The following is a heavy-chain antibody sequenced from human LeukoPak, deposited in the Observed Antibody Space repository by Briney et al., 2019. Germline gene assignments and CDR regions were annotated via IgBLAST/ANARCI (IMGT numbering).Heavy chain of an antibody. CDR1: GFTFSSYG. CDR2: ISYDGSNK. Sequence: PGGSLRLSCAASGFTFSSYGMHWVRQAPGKGLEWVAVISYDGSNKYYADSVKGRFTISRDNSKNTLYLQMNSLRAEDTAVYYCAKDRNVVGATIIFDYWGQGTLVTVSS. D-gene: IGHD1-26*01. V-gene: IGHV3-30*18. J-gene: IGHJ4*02. CDR3: AKDRNVVGATIIFDY.